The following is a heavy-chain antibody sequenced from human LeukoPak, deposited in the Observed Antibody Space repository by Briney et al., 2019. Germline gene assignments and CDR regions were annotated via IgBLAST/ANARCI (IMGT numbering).Heavy chain of an antibody. CDR3: ARGTVVLWFGETDAFDI. J-gene: IGHJ3*02. D-gene: IGHD3-10*01. CDR2: ISSSSSYT. CDR1: GFTFRDYY. Sequence: GGSLRLSCAASGFTFRDYYMSWIRQAPGKGLEWVSYISSSSSYTNYADSVKGRFTISRDNAKNSLYLQMNSLRADDTAVYYCARGTVVLWFGETDAFDIWGQGTMVTVSS. V-gene: IGHV3-11*06.